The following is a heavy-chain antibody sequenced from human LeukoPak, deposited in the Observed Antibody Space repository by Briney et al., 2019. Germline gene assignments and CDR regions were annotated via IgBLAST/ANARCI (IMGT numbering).Heavy chain of an antibody. D-gene: IGHD1-20*01. CDR3: AREYNWKGNSGY. Sequence: GDPLEISLQASGCSFTSFWNGLGPQIPGTSLELMGIIYPGDSDTRYSPSFQGQVTISAHKSISTAYLQWSSLKASDTAMYYCAREYNWKGNSGYWGQGTLVTVSS. CDR2: IYPGDSDT. V-gene: IGHV5-51*01. CDR1: GCSFTSFW. J-gene: IGHJ4*02.